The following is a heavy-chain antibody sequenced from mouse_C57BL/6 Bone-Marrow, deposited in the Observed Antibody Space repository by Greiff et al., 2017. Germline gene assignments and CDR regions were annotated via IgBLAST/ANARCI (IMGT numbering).Heavy chain of an antibody. J-gene: IGHJ2*01. V-gene: IGHV5-6*01. D-gene: IGHD1-1*01. Sequence: EVQLQESGGDLVKPGGSLKLSCAASGFTFSSYGMSWVRQTPDQRLEWVATSSSGGSYTYYPDSVKGRFTISRDNAKNTLYLQMRSLRSEETAMYDCARHSYGSSFDDWGQGTTLTVSS. CDR2: SSSGGSYT. CDR3: ARHSYGSSFDD. CDR1: GFTFSSYG.